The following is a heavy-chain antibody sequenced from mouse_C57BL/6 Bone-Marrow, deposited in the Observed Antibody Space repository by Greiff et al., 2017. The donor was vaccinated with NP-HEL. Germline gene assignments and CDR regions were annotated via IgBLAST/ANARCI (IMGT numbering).Heavy chain of an antibody. J-gene: IGHJ3*01. CDR3: ARRLLLRVALGGFAY. Sequence: QVQLQQSGPELVKPGASVKLSCKASGYTFTSYDINWVKQRPGQGLEWIGWIYPRDGSTKYNEKFKGKATLTVDTSSSTAYMELHDLTSEDSAVYVCARRLLLRVALGGFAYWGQGTLVTVSA. V-gene: IGHV1-85*01. CDR1: GYTFTSYD. CDR2: IYPRDGST. D-gene: IGHD1-1*01.